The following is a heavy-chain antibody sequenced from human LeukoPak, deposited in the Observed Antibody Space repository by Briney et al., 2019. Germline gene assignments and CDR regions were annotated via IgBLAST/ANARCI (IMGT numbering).Heavy chain of an antibody. Sequence: GASVKVSCKASGGTFSSYAISWVRQAPGQGLEWMGGIIPIFGTANYAQKFQGRVTITADESTSTAYMELSSLRPEDTAVYYCARGGYYDFWSGFHDYWGQGTLVTVSS. CDR1: GGTFSSYA. CDR3: ARGGYYDFWSGFHDY. V-gene: IGHV1-69*13. J-gene: IGHJ4*02. CDR2: IIPIFGTA. D-gene: IGHD3-3*01.